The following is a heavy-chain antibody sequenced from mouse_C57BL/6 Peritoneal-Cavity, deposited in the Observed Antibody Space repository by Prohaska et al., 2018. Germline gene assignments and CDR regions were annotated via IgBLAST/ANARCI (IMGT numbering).Heavy chain of an antibody. CDR1: GFTFSGFW. Sequence: EVQLLETGGGLVQPGGSRGLSCEGSGFTFSGFWMSWVRQTPGKTMEWIGDINSDGIVINYELSIKDRFTICRENDKSTLCLQKINVRSEDTATYFCMSYGSSYWYFDVWGTGTTVTVSS. J-gene: IGHJ1*03. CDR2: INSDGIVI. CDR3: MSYGSSYWYFDV. D-gene: IGHD1-1*01. V-gene: IGHV11-2*01.